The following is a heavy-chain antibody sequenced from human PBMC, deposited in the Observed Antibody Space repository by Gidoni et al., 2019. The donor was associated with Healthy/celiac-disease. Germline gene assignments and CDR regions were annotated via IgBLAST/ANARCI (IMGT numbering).Heavy chain of an antibody. CDR3: ARVRPTIFGVVMHFDY. J-gene: IGHJ4*02. Sequence: QVHLVESGGGLVKPGGALRLSCPASRFPFSDYYMSWIRQAPGKGLEWVSYISSSSSYTNYADSVKGRFTISRDNAKNSLYLQMNSLRAEDTAVYYCARVRPTIFGVVMHFDYWGQGTLVTVSS. V-gene: IGHV3-11*06. CDR2: ISSSSSYT. CDR1: RFPFSDYY. D-gene: IGHD3-3*01.